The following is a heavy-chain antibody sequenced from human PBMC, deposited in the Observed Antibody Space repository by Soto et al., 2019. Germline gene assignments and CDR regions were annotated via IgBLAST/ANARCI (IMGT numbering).Heavy chain of an antibody. Sequence: QVQLVQSGAGVKKPGSSVKVSCKASGGTFNIYNINWVRQAPGQGLEWMGGILPIFGTTNYAQRFQGRLTIIADDSTSTAYMELSSLRSEDTAVYYCARDETGDSYYYYYGMDVWGQGTTVTVTS. J-gene: IGHJ6*02. CDR2: ILPIFGTT. CDR3: ARDETGDSYYYYYGMDV. CDR1: GGTFNIYN. V-gene: IGHV1-69*01. D-gene: IGHD7-27*01.